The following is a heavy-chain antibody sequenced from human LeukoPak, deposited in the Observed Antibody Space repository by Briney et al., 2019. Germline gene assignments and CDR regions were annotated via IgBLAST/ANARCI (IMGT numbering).Heavy chain of an antibody. D-gene: IGHD6-13*01. CDR3: ARDQSSSWYSSLYYYYGMDV. V-gene: IGHV1-18*01. CDR2: ISAYNGNT. J-gene: IGHJ6*02. Sequence: GASVKVSRKASGYTFTSYGISWVRQAPGQGLEWMGWISAYNGNTNYAQKLQGRVTMTTDTSTSTAYMELRSLRSDDTAVYYCARDQSSSWYSSLYYYYGMDVWGQGTTVTVSS. CDR1: GYTFTSYG.